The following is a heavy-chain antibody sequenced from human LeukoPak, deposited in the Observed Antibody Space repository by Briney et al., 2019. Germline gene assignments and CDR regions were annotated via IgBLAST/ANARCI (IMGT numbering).Heavy chain of an antibody. CDR1: GYTFTGYY. J-gene: IGHJ4*02. D-gene: IGHD6-19*01. CDR2: MNPRSGER. Sequence: AASVRVSCKASGYTFTGYYMHWVRQAPGQGLEWMGWMNPRSGERKYVQSFQGRVTLTRDTSITTAYMELSSLTSDDTAVYYCAISYGRVAGTDFDYWGQGTLVTVSS. V-gene: IGHV1-2*02. CDR3: AISYGRVAGTDFDY.